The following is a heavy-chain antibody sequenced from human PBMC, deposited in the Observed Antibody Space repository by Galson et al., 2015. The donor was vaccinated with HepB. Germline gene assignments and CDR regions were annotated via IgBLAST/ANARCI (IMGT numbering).Heavy chain of an antibody. Sequence: SVKVSCKASGGTFSSYTISWARQAPGQGLEWMGRIIPILGIANYAQKFQGRVTITADKSTSTAYMELSSLRSEDTAVYYCARLYCSSTSCYAGYFDYWGQGTLVTVSS. V-gene: IGHV1-69*02. CDR3: ARLYCSSTSCYAGYFDY. J-gene: IGHJ4*02. CDR2: IIPILGIA. CDR1: GGTFSSYT. D-gene: IGHD2-2*01.